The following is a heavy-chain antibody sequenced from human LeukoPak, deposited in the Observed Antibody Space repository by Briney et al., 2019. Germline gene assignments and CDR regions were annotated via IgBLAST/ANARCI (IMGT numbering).Heavy chain of an antibody. CDR2: IYHSGST. D-gene: IGHD3-22*01. J-gene: IGHJ3*02. CDR1: GGSISSGGYS. V-gene: IGHV4-30-2*01. CDR3: ARATVGYGYYKGTPMAFDI. Sequence: SETLSLTCTVSGGSISSGGYSWSWIQQPPGKGLEWIGYIYHSGSTYYNPSLKSRVTISVDRSKNQFSLKLSSVTAADTAVYYCARATVGYGYYKGTPMAFDIWGQGTMVTVSS.